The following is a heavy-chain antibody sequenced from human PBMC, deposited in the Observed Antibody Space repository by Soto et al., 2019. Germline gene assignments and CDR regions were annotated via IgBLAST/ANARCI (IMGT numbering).Heavy chain of an antibody. J-gene: IGHJ6*03. CDR3: ARGGDYRYYYYYMDV. D-gene: IGHD4-17*01. CDR1: GGSISSYY. CDR2: IYYSGST. V-gene: IGHV4-59*08. Sequence: SETLSLTCTVSGGSISSYYWSWIRQPPGKGLEWIGYIYYSGSTNYNPSLKSRVTISVDTSKNQFSLKLSSVTAADTAVYYCARGGDYRYYYYYMDVWGKGTTVT.